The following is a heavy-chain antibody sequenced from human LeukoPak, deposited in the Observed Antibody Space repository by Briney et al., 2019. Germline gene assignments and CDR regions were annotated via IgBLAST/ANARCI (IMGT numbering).Heavy chain of an antibody. CDR1: GFTFSSYA. D-gene: IGHD3-10*01. CDR2: ISGSGGST. CDR3: AKGRYYYGSGTPGAFDI. Sequence: GGSLRLSCAASGFTFSSYAMSWVRQAPGKGLEWVSAISGSGGSTYYADSVKGRFTISRDNSKNTLYLQMNSLRAEDTAVYYCAKGRYYYGSGTPGAFDIWGQGTMVTVSS. J-gene: IGHJ3*02. V-gene: IGHV3-23*01.